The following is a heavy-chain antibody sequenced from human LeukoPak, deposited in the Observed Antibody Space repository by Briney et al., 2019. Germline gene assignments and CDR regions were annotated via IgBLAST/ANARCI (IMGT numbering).Heavy chain of an antibody. Sequence: GGSLRLSCAASGFPFSSYWMHWVRKVPGKGLLWVSRINSDGSATIYADSVRGRFTISRDNAKNTLYLQMSGLRVEDTAVYHCASDSPYYGMDVWGQGTTVTVSS. V-gene: IGHV3-74*01. CDR3: ASDSPYYGMDV. CDR2: INSDGSAT. J-gene: IGHJ6*02. CDR1: GFPFSSYW.